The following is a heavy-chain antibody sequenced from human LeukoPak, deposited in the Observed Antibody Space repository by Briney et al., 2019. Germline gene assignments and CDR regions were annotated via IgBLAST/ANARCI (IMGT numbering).Heavy chain of an antibody. CDR1: GYSLTSYW. J-gene: IGHJ6*03. D-gene: IGHD2-2*01. CDR2: IYPGDSDT. Sequence: GESLKISCKGSGYSLTSYWIGWVRQMPGKGLEWMGIIYPGDSDTRYSPSFQGQVTISADKSISTAYLQWSSLKASDTAMYYCARSPHCSSTSCYLEDYYMDVWGKGTTVTVSS. CDR3: ARSPHCSSTSCYLEDYYMDV. V-gene: IGHV5-51*01.